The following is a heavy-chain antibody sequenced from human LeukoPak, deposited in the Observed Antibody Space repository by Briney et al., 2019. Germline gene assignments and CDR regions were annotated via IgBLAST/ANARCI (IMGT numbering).Heavy chain of an antibody. V-gene: IGHV4-34*01. CDR3: ARQKWVFYRSGLEKLVRP. Sequence: SETLSLTCAVYGGSFSGYYWSWIRQPPGKGLEWIGEINHSGSTNYNPSLKSRVTISVDTSKNQFSLKLSSVTAADTAVYYCARQKWVFYRSGLEKLVRPRGQGTLVTVSS. CDR1: GGSFSGYY. D-gene: IGHD6-19*01. CDR2: INHSGST. J-gene: IGHJ5*02.